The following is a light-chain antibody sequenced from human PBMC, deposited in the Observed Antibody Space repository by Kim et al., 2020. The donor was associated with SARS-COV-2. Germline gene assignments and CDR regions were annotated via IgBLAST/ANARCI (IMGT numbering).Light chain of an antibody. V-gene: IGKV1-9*01. CDR1: QDISSY. CDR3: QQLNSDPLT. CDR2: AAS. Sequence: DILLTQSPSFLSASVRDRVTITCRASQDISSYLAWYQQKPGKAPKLLIYAASTLQSGVPSRFSGSGSGTEFTLTISSLQPEDFATYYCQQLNSDPLTFGGGTKVDIK. J-gene: IGKJ4*01.